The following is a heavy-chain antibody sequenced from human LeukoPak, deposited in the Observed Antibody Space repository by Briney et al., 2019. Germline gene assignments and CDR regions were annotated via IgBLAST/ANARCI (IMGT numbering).Heavy chain of an antibody. Sequence: PGGSLRLSCAASGCTFSGHFMGWVRQAPGKGLEWVGRARNKANSYSIEYAASVQGRFTISRDDSKTSVYLQMNCLKTEDTAVYYCARGSASSWRYFIYLYYYWGQGTLVTVSS. D-gene: IGHD2/OR15-2a*01. V-gene: IGHV3-72*01. CDR2: ARNKANSYSI. J-gene: IGHJ4*02. CDR1: GCTFSGHF. CDR3: ARGSASSWRYFIYLYYY.